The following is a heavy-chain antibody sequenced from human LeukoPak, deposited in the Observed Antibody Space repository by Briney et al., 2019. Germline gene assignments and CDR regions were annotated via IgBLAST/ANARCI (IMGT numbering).Heavy chain of an antibody. D-gene: IGHD6-25*01. CDR1: GHTFTSYG. Sequence: ASVKVSCKASGHTFTSYGISWVRQAPGQGLEWMGWISAYNGNTNYAQKLQGRVTMTTDTSTSTAYMELRSLRSDDTAVYYCARAPTYSSASPKYYYYYMDVWGKGTTVTVSS. V-gene: IGHV1-18*01. J-gene: IGHJ6*03. CDR2: ISAYNGNT. CDR3: ARAPTYSSASPKYYYYYMDV.